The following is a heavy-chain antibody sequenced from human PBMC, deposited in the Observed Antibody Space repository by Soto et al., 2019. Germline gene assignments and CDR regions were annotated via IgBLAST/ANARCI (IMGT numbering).Heavy chain of an antibody. CDR2: IYYSGST. V-gene: IGHV4-39*01. CDR3: ARRRDGDYPFDY. Sequence: QLQLQESGPGLVKPSETLSLTCTVSGGSISSSSYYWGWIRQPPGKGLEWIGSIYYSGSTYYNPSLKSRVTISVDTSKNQFSLKLSSVTAADTAVYYCARRRDGDYPFDYWGQGTLVTVSS. D-gene: IGHD4-17*01. J-gene: IGHJ4*02. CDR1: GGSISSSSYY.